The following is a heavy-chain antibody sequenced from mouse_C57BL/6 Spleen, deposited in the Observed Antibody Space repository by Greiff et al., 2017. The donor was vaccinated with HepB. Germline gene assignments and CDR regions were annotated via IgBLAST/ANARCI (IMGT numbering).Heavy chain of an antibody. CDR2: IYPGDGDT. D-gene: IGHD2-3*01. J-gene: IGHJ3*01. V-gene: IGHV1-82*01. CDR1: GYAFSSSW. Sequence: QVQLQQSGPELVKPGASVKISCKASGYAFSSSWMNWVKQRPGKGLEWIGRIYPGDGDTNYNGKFKGKATLTADKSSSTAYMQLSSLTSEDSAVYFCARSYDLAYWGQGTLVTVSA. CDR3: ARSYDLAY.